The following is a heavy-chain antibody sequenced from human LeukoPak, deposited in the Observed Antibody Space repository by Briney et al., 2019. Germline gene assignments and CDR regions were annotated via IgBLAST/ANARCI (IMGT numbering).Heavy chain of an antibody. D-gene: IGHD2-2*01. J-gene: IGHJ5*02. CDR1: GITLSSYE. CDR2: ISSSGSTI. V-gene: IGHV3-48*03. Sequence: GGSLRLSCAAFGITLSSYEMNWVRQAPGKGLEWVSYISSSGSTIYYADSVKGRFTISRDNAKNSLYLQMNSLRAEDTAVNYCATSSTSYYNWFDPWGQGTLVTVSS. CDR3: ATSSTSYYNWFDP.